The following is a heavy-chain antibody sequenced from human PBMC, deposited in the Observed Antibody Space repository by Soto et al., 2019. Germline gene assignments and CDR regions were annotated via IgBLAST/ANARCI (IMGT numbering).Heavy chain of an antibody. CDR3: ARFGIAKFDP. CDR1: GFTFSSYS. J-gene: IGHJ5*02. Sequence: GGSLRLSCAASGFTFSSYSMNWVRQAPGKGLEWVSSISSSSSYIYCADSVKGRFTISRDNAKNSLYLQMNSLRAEDTAVYYCARFGIAKFDPWGQGTLVTVSS. D-gene: IGHD6-13*01. V-gene: IGHV3-21*01. CDR2: ISSSSSYI.